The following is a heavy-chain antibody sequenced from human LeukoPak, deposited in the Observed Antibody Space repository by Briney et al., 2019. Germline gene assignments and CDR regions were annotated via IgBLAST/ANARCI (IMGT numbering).Heavy chain of an antibody. CDR2: ISGSGGST. CDR1: GFTFSSYA. Sequence: PGGSLRLSCAASGFTFSSYAMSWVRQAPGKGLEWVSAISGSGGSTYYADSVKGRFTISRDNSKNTLYLQMDSLRAEDTAVYYCAKGGGRTTVTTYPYYMDVWGKGTTVTVSS. J-gene: IGHJ6*03. D-gene: IGHD4-11*01. V-gene: IGHV3-23*01. CDR3: AKGGGRTTVTTYPYYMDV.